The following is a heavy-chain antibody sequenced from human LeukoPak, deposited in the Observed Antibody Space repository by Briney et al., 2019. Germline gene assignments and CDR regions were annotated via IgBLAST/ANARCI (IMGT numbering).Heavy chain of an antibody. CDR2: INHSGST. CDR1: GGSFSGYY. J-gene: IGHJ4*02. Sequence: SETLSLTCAVYGGSFSGYYWSWIRQPPGKGLEWIGEINHSGSTNYNPSLKSRVTISVDTSKNQFSLKLSSVTAADTAVYYCARGKRGGIVGATNGESFDYWGQGTLGTVSS. CDR3: ARGKRGGIVGATNGESFDY. V-gene: IGHV4-34*01. D-gene: IGHD1-26*01.